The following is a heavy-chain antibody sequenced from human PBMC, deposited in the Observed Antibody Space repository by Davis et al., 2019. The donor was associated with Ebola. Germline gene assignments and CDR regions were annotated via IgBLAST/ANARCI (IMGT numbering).Heavy chain of an antibody. CDR1: GYTFTSYY. J-gene: IGHJ6*03. CDR3: ASLGYCSSTSCYRGDYYYMDV. Sequence: ASVKVSCKASGYTFTSYYMHWVRQAPGQGLEWMGIINPSGGSTSYAQKFQGRVTMTRDTSTSTVYMELSSLRSEDTAVYYCASLGYCSSTSCYRGDYYYMDVWGKGTTVTVSS. D-gene: IGHD2-2*01. V-gene: IGHV1-46*01. CDR2: INPSGGST.